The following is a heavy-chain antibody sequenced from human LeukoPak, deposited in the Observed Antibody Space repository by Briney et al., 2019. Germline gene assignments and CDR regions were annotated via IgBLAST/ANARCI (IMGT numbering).Heavy chain of an antibody. J-gene: IGHJ3*02. CDR2: ISSSSSYI. V-gene: IGHV3-21*01. D-gene: IGHD3-16*01. Sequence: GGSLRLSCAASGFTFSSYSMNWVRQAPGKGLEWVSSISSSSSYIYYADSVKGRFTISRDNAKNSLYLQMNSLRAEDTAVYYCARDGAISAGHAFDIWGQGTMVTVSS. CDR1: GFTFSSYS. CDR3: ARDGAISAGHAFDI.